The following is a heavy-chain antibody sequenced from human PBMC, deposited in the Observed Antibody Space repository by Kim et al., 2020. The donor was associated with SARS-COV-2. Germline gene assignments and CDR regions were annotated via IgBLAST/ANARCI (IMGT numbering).Heavy chain of an antibody. Sequence: TNTTPSLKSRVTISIDTSKNPFSLKLSAVTAADTAMYYCARTGNAGWFDPWGQGTLVTVSS. CDR3: ARTGNAGWFDP. V-gene: IGHV4-59*01. CDR2: T. J-gene: IGHJ5*02. D-gene: IGHD1-1*01.